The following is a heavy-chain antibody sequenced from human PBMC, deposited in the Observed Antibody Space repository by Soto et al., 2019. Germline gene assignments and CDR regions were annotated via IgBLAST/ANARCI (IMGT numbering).Heavy chain of an antibody. D-gene: IGHD2-15*01. CDR3: ARLYCSGGSCYSGDAFDI. CDR2: ITSSSTYI. J-gene: IGHJ3*02. CDR1: GFTFSTYS. Sequence: EVQLVESGGGLVKPGGSLRLSCAASGFTFSTYSMNWVRQAPGKGLEWVSSITSSSTYIYYAGSLKGRFTLSRDNAKNALYLQMNSLRAEDTAVYYCARLYCSGGSCYSGDAFDIWGQGTMVTVSS. V-gene: IGHV3-21*01.